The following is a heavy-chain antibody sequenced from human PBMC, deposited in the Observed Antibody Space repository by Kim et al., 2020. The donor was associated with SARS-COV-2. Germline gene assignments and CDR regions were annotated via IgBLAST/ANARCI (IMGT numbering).Heavy chain of an antibody. D-gene: IGHD6-13*01. CDR2: ISYDGTNK. J-gene: IGHJ1*01. V-gene: IGHV3-30*04. CDR3: ARKPTTSSWSYYVEY. CDR1: GFSFSNYA. Sequence: GGSLRLSCAASGFSFSNYAMFWVRQAPGKGLEWVALISYDGTNKDYADSVKGRFTISRDNSKSTLYLQMNSLRVADTAVYFCARKPTTSSWSYYVEY.